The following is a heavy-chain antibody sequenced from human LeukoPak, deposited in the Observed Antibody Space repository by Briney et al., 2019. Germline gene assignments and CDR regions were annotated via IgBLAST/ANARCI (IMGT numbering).Heavy chain of an antibody. CDR2: ISGSGGST. CDR3: AKPLGGQDAFGI. V-gene: IGHV3-23*01. Sequence: PGGSLRLSCAASGFTISSYAMSWVRQAPGKGLEGVSAISGSGGSTYYADSVKGRFTISRDNSKNTLYLQMNSLRAEDTAVYYCAKPLGGQDAFGIWGQGTMVTVSS. CDR1: GFTISSYA. D-gene: IGHD2-15*01. J-gene: IGHJ3*02.